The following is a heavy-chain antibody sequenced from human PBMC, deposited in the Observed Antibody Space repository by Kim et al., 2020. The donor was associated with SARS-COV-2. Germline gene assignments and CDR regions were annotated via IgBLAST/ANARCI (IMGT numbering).Heavy chain of an antibody. Sequence: GGSLRLSCAASGFTFSSYAMHWVRQAPGKGLEWVAVISYDGSNKYYADSVKGRFTISRDNSKNTLYLQMNSLRAEDTAVYYCARPRGGNVDYWGQGTLVTVSS. D-gene: IGHD1-1*01. CDR2: ISYDGSNK. CDR3: ARPRGGNVDY. J-gene: IGHJ4*02. V-gene: IGHV3-30*04. CDR1: GFTFSSYA.